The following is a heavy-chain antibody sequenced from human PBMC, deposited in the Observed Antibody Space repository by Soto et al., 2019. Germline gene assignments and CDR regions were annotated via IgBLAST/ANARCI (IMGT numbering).Heavy chain of an antibody. V-gene: IGHV1-18*04. CDR2: ISAYNGNT. CDR3: ARVGWNRDYYYYGMDV. D-gene: IGHD1-1*01. CDR1: GYTFTSYG. Sequence: ASVKVSCKASGYTFTSYGISWVRQAPGQGLEWMGWISAYNGNTNYAQKLQGRVTMTTDTSTSTAYMELRSLRSDDTAVYYCARVGWNRDYYYYGMDVWGQGTTVTVS. J-gene: IGHJ6*02.